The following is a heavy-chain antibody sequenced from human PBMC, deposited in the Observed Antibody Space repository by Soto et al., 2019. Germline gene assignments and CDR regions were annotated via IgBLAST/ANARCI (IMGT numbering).Heavy chain of an antibody. V-gene: IGHV4-39*01. CDR2: IYYSGST. D-gene: IGHD5-18*01. CDR3: ARGPDGYSHTDYYFGY. Sequence: ASETLSLTCTVSGGSISSSSYYWGWIRQPPGKGLEWIGSIYYSGSTYYNPSLKSRVTISVDTSKNQFSLKLSSVTAADTAVYYCARGPDGYSHTDYYFGYWGQGTLVTVSS. J-gene: IGHJ4*02. CDR1: GGSISSSSYY.